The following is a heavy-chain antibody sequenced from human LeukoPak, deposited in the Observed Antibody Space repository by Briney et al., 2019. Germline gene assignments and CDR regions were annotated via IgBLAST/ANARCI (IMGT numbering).Heavy chain of an antibody. V-gene: IGHV4-34*01. Sequence: SETLSLTCAVYGGSFSGYYWSWIRQLPGKGLEWIGEINHSGSTNYNPSLKSRVTISVDTSKNQFSLKLSSVTAADTAVYYCARGYRGSDAFDIWGQGTMVTVSS. CDR2: INHSGST. CDR1: GGSFSGYY. D-gene: IGHD1-14*01. J-gene: IGHJ3*02. CDR3: ARGYRGSDAFDI.